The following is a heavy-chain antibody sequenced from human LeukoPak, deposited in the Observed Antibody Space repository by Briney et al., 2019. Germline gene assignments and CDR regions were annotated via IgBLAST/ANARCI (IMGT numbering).Heavy chain of an antibody. CDR2: ITQNGGET. CDR1: GFTFSDFW. J-gene: IGHJ4*01. Sequence: GGSLRLSCAVSGFTFSDFWMNWVRRSPGKGLEWVASITQNGGETSYVDSVKGRFTISRDNPKNSLYLQMSSLRAEDTAVYYCARDGTAPGLYFDLWGHGTLVTVFS. CDR3: ARDGTAPGLYFDL. V-gene: IGHV3-7*01. D-gene: IGHD6-13*01.